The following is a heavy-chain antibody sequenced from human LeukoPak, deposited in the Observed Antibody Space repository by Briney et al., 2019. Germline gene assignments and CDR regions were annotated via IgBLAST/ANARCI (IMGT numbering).Heavy chain of an antibody. CDR3: ARERRGGYFDY. Sequence: SEALSLTCTVSGDSMNSYYWSWIRQSPGRGLEWIGHIFYSGGTDYNPSLKSRVTISVDTSKNQFSLKLSSVTAADTAVYYCARERRGGYFDYWGQGTLVTVSS. J-gene: IGHJ4*02. CDR2: IFYSGGT. D-gene: IGHD3-16*01. V-gene: IGHV4-59*12. CDR1: GDSMNSYY.